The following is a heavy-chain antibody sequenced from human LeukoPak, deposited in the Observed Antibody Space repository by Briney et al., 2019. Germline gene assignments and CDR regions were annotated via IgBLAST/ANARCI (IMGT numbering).Heavy chain of an antibody. CDR1: GFSLSTSGVG. J-gene: IGHJ6*02. V-gene: IGHV2-5*01. CDR2: IYWNDDK. D-gene: IGHD3-10*01. CDR3: AHSALAAGGSGSYYMEYYYYGMDV. Sequence: SGPTLVNPTQTLTLTCTFSGFSLSTSGVGVGWIRQPPGKALEWLALIYWNDDKRYSPSLKSRLTITKDTSKNQVVLTMTNMDPVDTATYYCAHSALAAGGSGSYYMEYYYYGMDVWGQGTTVTVSS.